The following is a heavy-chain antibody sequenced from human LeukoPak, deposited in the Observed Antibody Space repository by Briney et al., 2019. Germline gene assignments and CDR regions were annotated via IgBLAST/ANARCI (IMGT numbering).Heavy chain of an antibody. CDR1: GDAISSNYW. Sequence: SETLSLTCTVSGDAISSNYWWTWVRQPPGKGLEWIGEIFHTGSTNYNPSLKSRVTISVDKSTNLFSLNLTSVSAADTAVYHCAREPAAIHGGYYYYMDVWGKGTTVTISS. CDR2: IFHTGST. V-gene: IGHV4-4*02. CDR3: AREPAAIHGGYYYYMDV. D-gene: IGHD2-2*01. J-gene: IGHJ6*03.